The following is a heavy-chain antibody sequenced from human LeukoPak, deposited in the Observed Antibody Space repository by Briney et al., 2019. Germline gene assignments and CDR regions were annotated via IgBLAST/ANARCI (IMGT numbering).Heavy chain of an antibody. CDR3: ARDRVAAAGFQGTVDY. CDR2: ISSSGSTI. V-gene: IGHV3-11*01. J-gene: IGHJ4*02. Sequence: PGGSLRLSCAASGFTFSDYYMSWIRQAPGKGLGWVSYISSSGSTIYYADSVKGRLTISRDNAKNSLYLQMNSLRAEDTAVYYCARDRVAAAGFQGTVDYWGQGTLVTVSS. CDR1: GFTFSDYY. D-gene: IGHD6-13*01.